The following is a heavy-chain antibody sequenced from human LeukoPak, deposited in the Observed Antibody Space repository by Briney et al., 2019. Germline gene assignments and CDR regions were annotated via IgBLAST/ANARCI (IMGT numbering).Heavy chain of an antibody. D-gene: IGHD3-10*01. J-gene: IGHJ5*02. CDR3: ARCRVPRLSYGSGGFDP. Sequence: PSETLSLTCTVSGGSISSSSYYWGWIRQPPGKGLEWIGSIYYSGSTYYNPSLKSRVTIPVDTSKNQLSLKLSYVTAADTAVYYCARCRVPRLSYGSGGFDPWGQGTLVTVSS. CDR2: IYYSGST. CDR1: GGSISSSSYY. V-gene: IGHV4-39*01.